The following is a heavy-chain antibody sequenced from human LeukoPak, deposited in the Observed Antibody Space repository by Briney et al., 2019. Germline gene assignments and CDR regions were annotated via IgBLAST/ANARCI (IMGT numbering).Heavy chain of an antibody. CDR1: GLTFSSYG. CDR3: AKDSSSGWYRYFQH. V-gene: IGHV3-30*18. Sequence: GGSLRLSCAASGLTFSSYGMHWVRQAPGKGLEWVAVISYDGSNKYYADSVKGRFTISRDNSKNTLYLQMNSLRAEDTAVYYCAKDSSSGWYRYFQHWGQGTLVTVSS. CDR2: ISYDGSNK. D-gene: IGHD6-19*01. J-gene: IGHJ1*01.